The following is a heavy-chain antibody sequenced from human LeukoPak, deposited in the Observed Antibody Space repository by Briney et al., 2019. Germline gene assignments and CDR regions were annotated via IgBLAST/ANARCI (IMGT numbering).Heavy chain of an antibody. J-gene: IGHJ4*02. CDR2: IKEGGTET. CDR1: GFMFSSNW. D-gene: IGHD5-24*01. Sequence: QTGGSLRLSCAASGFMFSSNWMSWVRLAPGKGLEWVANIKEGGTETYVDSVKGRFTISRDNAKNSLYLQMNSLRVEDTAVYYCAKEGRSLQTYWGQGTLVTVSS. CDR3: AKEGRSLQTY. V-gene: IGHV3-7*03.